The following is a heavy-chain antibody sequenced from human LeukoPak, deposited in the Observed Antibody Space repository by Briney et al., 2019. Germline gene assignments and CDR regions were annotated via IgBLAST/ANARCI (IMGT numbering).Heavy chain of an antibody. CDR1: GGTFSSYA. CDR2: IIPILGIA. D-gene: IGHD6-19*01. V-gene: IGHV1-69*10. CDR3: ARVAAVAGTKGSDY. Sequence: SVKVSCKASGGTFSSYAISWVRQAPGQGLEWMGGIIPILGIANYAQKLQGRVMITADKSTSTAYMELSSLRSEDTAVYYCARVAAVAGTKGSDYWGQGTLVTVSS. J-gene: IGHJ4*02.